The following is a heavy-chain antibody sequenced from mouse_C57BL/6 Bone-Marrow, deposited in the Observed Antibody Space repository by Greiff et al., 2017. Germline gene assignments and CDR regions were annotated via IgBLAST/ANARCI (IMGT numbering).Heavy chain of an antibody. CDR1: GFNIKDYY. J-gene: IGHJ2*01. CDR3: TRSLIYYGTNY. D-gene: IGHD1-1*01. CDR2: IDPEDGET. Sequence: EVQLQESGAELVKPGASVKLSCTASGFNIKDYYIHWVKQRTEQGLEWIGRIDPEDGETKYAPKFQDKVTITADTSSNTAYLQLSSLTSEDTAVYYCTRSLIYYGTNYWGQGTTLTVSS. V-gene: IGHV14-2*01.